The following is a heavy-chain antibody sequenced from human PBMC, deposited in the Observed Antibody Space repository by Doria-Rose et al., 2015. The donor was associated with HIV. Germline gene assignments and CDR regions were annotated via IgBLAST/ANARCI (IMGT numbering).Heavy chain of an antibody. V-gene: IGHV2-26*01. CDR2: IFSDDER. J-gene: IGHJ4*02. CDR1: GGSLSSPGMG. CDR3: ARIKSSRWYHKYYFDF. Sequence: ESGPVLVKPTETLTLTCTVSGGSLSSPGMGVGWIRQPPGKALEWLANIFSDDERSYKPSLKSRLTTSRCTSKSQVVLTMPDMDPVDTATYYCARIKSSRWYHKYYFDFWGQGTLVIVSA. D-gene: IGHD6-13*01.